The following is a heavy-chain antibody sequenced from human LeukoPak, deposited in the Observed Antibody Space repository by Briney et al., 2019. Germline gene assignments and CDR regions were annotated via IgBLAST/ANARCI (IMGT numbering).Heavy chain of an antibody. CDR2: ISGSGGST. CDR3: AKSLASSWYSIDWYFDL. J-gene: IGHJ2*01. V-gene: IGHV3-23*01. CDR1: GFTFSSYG. Sequence: GGTLRLSCAAPGFTFSSYGMSWVRQAPGKGLEWVSAISGSGGSTYYADSVKGRFTISRDNSKNTLYLQMNSLRAEDTAVYYCAKSLASSWYSIDWYFDLWGRGTLVTVSS. D-gene: IGHD6-13*01.